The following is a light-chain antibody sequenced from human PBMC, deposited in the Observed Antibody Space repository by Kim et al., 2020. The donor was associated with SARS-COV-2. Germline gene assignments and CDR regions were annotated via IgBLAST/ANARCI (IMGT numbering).Light chain of an antibody. J-gene: IGLJ3*02. V-gene: IGLV2-8*01. CDR2: EVS. CDR1: SHDVGGYNF. Sequence: QSALTQPPSASGSPGQSVTLSCTGTSHDVGGYNFVPWYQQRPGTAPILMIYEVSKRPLGVPNRFSVSKSGNMASLIVSVLQAVDEADYYCSSYAGSTSLVFGGGTQLTVL. CDR3: SSYAGSTSLV.